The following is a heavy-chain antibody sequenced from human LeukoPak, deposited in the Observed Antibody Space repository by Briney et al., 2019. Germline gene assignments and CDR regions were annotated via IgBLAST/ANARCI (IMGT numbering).Heavy chain of an antibody. Sequence: GGSLRLSCAASGFTFSNYGMSWVRQAPGKGLEWVSGMSGSGGSTYYADSVKGRFTISRDNSKNTLYLQMNSLRAEDTAVYYCARDNYDSSGPYYFDYWGQGTLVTVSS. D-gene: IGHD3-22*01. CDR2: MSGSGGST. CDR1: GFTFSNYG. J-gene: IGHJ4*02. V-gene: IGHV3-23*01. CDR3: ARDNYDSSGPYYFDY.